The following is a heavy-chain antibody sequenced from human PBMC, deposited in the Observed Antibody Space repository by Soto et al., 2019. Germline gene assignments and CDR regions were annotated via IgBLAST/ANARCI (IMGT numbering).Heavy chain of an antibody. CDR1: GFTFSNVW. Sequence: LRLSCAASGFTFSNVWMSWVRQAPGKGLEWVGRVKSKSDGATTDYAAPVKGRFTVSRDDSQNTLPLQMDSLKIEDTAVYFCTTAAGGMWGADYWGQGTPVTVSS. CDR2: VKSKSDGATT. J-gene: IGHJ4*02. D-gene: IGHD1-26*01. V-gene: IGHV3-15*01. CDR3: TTAAGGMWGADY.